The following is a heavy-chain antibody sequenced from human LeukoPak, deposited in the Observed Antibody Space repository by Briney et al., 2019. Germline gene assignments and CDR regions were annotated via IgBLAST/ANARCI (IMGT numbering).Heavy chain of an antibody. CDR1: GGTFSSYT. D-gene: IGHD2-2*01. V-gene: IGHV1-69*04. J-gene: IGHJ6*03. Sequence: SVKVSCKASGGTFSSYTVSWVRQAPGQGLEWMGRIIPILGIANYAQKFQGRVTITADKSTSTAYMELSSLRSEDTAVYYCARDGVVPAAIDYYYYYMDVWGKGTTVTVSS. CDR2: IIPILGIA. CDR3: ARDGVVPAAIDYYYYYMDV.